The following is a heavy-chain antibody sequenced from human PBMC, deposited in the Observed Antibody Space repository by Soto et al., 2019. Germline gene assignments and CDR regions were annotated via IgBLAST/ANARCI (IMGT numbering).Heavy chain of an antibody. CDR2: ISTGGAYM. CDR3: ARDIATPGGDYFDP. D-gene: IGHD2-15*01. CDR1: GFTFRNYN. Sequence: EVQLVESGGGLVKAGGSLRLFCTASGFTFRNYNMNWVRQAPGKGLEWVSSISTGGAYMFFATSVKGRFTIPRDNAQNSLYLQIDSPRAEDTPVYYCARDIATPGGDYFDPWGQETLVTVSS. J-gene: IGHJ4*02. V-gene: IGHV3-21*06.